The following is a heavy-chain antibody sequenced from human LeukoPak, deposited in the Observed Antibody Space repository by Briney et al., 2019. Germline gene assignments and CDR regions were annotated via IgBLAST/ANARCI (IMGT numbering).Heavy chain of an antibody. J-gene: IGHJ6*03. CDR2: VSGGGGSR. CDR3: AKSGSYPGGYYYYMDV. D-gene: IGHD1-26*01. CDR1: GFSCSVYA. Sequence: GGSLRLSCAASGFSCSVYAMSWVRQAPGKGLEWGSAVSGGGGSRFYADSVKGRFTISRDNSKNTQFLQMTSLRADDTAVYYCAKSGSYPGGYYYYMDVWGKGTTVTVSS. V-gene: IGHV3-23*01.